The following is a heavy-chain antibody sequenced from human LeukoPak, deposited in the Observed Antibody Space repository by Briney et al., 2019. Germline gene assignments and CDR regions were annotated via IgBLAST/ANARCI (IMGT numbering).Heavy chain of an antibody. CDR2: IYYSGST. CDR3: ARQARAGTTLDY. CDR1: GGSISSYY. J-gene: IGHJ4*02. D-gene: IGHD6-19*01. V-gene: IGHV4-59*01. Sequence: SETLSLTCTVSGGSISSYYWSWIRQPPGKRLEWIGYIYYSGSTNYNPSLKSRVTISVDTSKNQFSLKLSSVTAADTAVYYCARQARAGTTLDYWGQGTLVTVSS.